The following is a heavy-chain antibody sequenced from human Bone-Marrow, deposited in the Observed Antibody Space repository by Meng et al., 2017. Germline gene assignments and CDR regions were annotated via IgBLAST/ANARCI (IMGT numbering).Heavy chain of an antibody. D-gene: IGHD6-13*01. CDR3: ARGGIAAARPDY. V-gene: IGHV6-1*01. CDR2: TYYRSKWYN. Sequence: QQHLPQSGPRLVTTSQTLSTPCVISGNSVSGNSAAWNWIRQSPSRGLEWLGRTYYRSKWYNDYAVSVKSRITINPDTSKNQFSLQLNSVTPEDTAVYYCARGGIAAARPDYWGQGTLVTVSS. CDR1: GNSVSGNSAA. J-gene: IGHJ4*02.